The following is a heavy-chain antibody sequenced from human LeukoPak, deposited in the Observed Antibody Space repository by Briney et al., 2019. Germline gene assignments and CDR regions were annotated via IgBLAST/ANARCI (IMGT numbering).Heavy chain of an antibody. Sequence: SETLSLTCTVSGGSISIRNYYWAWIRQPPGRQLEWIGSVYSSGSLYYNPSLKSRVTISVDTSKNQFSLKLNSVTAADTAVYYCARDRRQRDYFDFWGQGARVTVSS. CDR2: VYSSGSL. D-gene: IGHD1-1*01. CDR3: ARDRRQRDYFDF. CDR1: GGSISIRNYY. V-gene: IGHV4-39*07. J-gene: IGHJ4*02.